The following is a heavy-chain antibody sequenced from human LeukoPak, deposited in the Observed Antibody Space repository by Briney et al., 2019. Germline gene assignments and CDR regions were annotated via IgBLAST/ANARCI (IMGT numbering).Heavy chain of an antibody. D-gene: IGHD3-22*01. Sequence: PSQTLSLTCTVSGGSISSGDYYWSWIRQPPGKGLEWIGEINHSGSTNYNPSLKSRVTISVDTSKNQFSLKLSSVTAADTAAHYCASRTNYYDSSGYALRNAFDIWGQGTMVTVSS. CDR3: ASRTNYYDSSGYALRNAFDI. V-gene: IGHV4-30-4*01. J-gene: IGHJ3*02. CDR2: INHSGST. CDR1: GGSISSGDYY.